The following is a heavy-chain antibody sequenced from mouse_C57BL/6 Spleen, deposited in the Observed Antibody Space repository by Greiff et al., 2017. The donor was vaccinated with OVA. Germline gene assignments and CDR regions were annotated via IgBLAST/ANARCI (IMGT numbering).Heavy chain of an antibody. CDR2: IYPGDGDT. D-gene: IGHD2-9*01. V-gene: IGHV1-82*01. CDR3: AGSYYGYDGDY. J-gene: IGHJ2*01. Sequence: QVQLQQSGPELVKPGASVKISCKASGYAFSSSWMNWVKQRPGKGLEWIGRIYPGDGDTNYNGKFKGKATLTADKSSSTAYMQLSSLTSEDSAVYFCAGSYYGYDGDYWGQGTTLTVSS. CDR1: GYAFSSSW.